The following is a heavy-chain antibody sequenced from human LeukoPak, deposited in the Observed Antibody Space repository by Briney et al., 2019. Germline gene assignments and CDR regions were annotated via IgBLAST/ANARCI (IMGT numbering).Heavy chain of an antibody. CDR3: AREELLGAYYYYGMDV. CDR2: IKQDGSEK. CDR1: GFTFTIYW. J-gene: IGHJ6*02. Sequence: GRSLCLSCAVSGFTFTIYWMGWVRHAPGGGLEWVANIKQDGSEKYYVDSVKGRFTITRDNAKNSLYLQMNSLRAEDTAVYYCAREELLGAYYYYGMDVWGQRTTVTVS. V-gene: IGHV3-7*01. D-gene: IGHD1-26*01.